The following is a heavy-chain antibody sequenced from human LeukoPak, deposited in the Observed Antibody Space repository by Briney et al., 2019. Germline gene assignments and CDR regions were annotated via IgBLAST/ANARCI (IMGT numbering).Heavy chain of an antibody. CDR3: ARAWGGYCSGGSCYPDLYGTDV. Sequence: GGSLRLSCAASGFTFSSYEMNWVRQAPGKGLERVSYISSSGSTIYYADSVKGRFTISRDNAKNSLYLQMNSLRAEDTAVYYCARAWGGYCSGGSCYPDLYGTDVWGKGTTVTVSS. V-gene: IGHV3-48*03. CDR2: ISSSGSTI. J-gene: IGHJ6*04. CDR1: GFTFSSYE. D-gene: IGHD2-15*01.